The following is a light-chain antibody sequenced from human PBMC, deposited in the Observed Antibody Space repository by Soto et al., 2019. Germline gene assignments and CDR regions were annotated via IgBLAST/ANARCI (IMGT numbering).Light chain of an antibody. Sequence: DIQMTQSPSSLSASVGDSVTITCRASQNIRTYLNWYQQRQGKAPKFRIYAASSFQDGVPSMFSGSESGTDFTLNISSLQPHDSATYYCQQSYGDPLTCGQGTKLEIK. J-gene: IGKJ2*01. CDR1: QNIRTY. V-gene: IGKV1-39*01. CDR3: QQSYGDPLT. CDR2: AAS.